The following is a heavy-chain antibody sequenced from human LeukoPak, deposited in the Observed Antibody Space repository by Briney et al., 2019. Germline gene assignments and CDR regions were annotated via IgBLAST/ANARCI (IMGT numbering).Heavy chain of an antibody. CDR1: AFTFSSYA. CDR3: AKFFLQYSGYGAFDY. D-gene: IGHD5-12*01. V-gene: IGHV3-23*01. CDR2: ISGSGDKT. Sequence: PGGSLRLSCAASAFTFSSYAMSWVRQAPGKGLEWVSRISGSGDKTYYGDSVKGRFTISRDNSKNTLYLQMNSLRAEDTAVYYCAKFFLQYSGYGAFDYWGQGTLVTVSS. J-gene: IGHJ4*02.